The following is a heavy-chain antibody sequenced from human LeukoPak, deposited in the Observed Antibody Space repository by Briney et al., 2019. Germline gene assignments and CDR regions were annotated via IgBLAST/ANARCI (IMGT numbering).Heavy chain of an antibody. D-gene: IGHD3-10*01. J-gene: IGHJ3*02. Sequence: ASVKVSCKASGGTFSSYAISWVRQAPGQGLEWMGGIIPIFGTANYAQKFQGRVTITADESTSTAYMELSSLRSEDTAVYYCARDSPPRPITMVRGVMLGAVDIWGQGTMVTVSS. V-gene: IGHV1-69*01. CDR3: ARDSPPRPITMVRGVMLGAVDI. CDR1: GGTFSSYA. CDR2: IIPIFGTA.